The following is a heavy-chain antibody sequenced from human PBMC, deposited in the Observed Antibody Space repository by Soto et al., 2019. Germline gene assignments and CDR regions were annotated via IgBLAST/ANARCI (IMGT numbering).Heavy chain of an antibody. J-gene: IGHJ4*02. Sequence: QVQLQESGPGLVKPSETLSLTCTVSGGSISSYYWSWIRQPPGKGLEWIGYIYYSGSSNYNPSLKVRVTILVDASKNQFSLRLSSVTAADTAVYYCARGKSGYYNYWGQGTLVTVSS. CDR1: GGSISSYY. CDR3: ARGKSGYYNY. CDR2: IYYSGSS. D-gene: IGHD1-26*01. V-gene: IGHV4-59*01.